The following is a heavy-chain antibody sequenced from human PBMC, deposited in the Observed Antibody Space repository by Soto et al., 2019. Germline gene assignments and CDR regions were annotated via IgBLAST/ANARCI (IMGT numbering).Heavy chain of an antibody. D-gene: IGHD3-10*01. CDR3: AVPYGSGSYLNGWVYGMDV. J-gene: IGHJ6*02. V-gene: IGHV1-58*01. CDR2: IVVGSGNA. Sequence: EASVKVSCKASGFTFTSSAVQWVRQARGQRLEWIGWIVVGSGNANYAQKFQERVTITRDMSTSTAYMELSSLRSEDTAVYYCAVPYGSGSYLNGWVYGMDVWGQGTTVTVSS. CDR1: GFTFTSSA.